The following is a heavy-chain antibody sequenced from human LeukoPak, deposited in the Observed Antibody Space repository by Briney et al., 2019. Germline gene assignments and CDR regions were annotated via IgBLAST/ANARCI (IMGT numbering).Heavy chain of an antibody. CDR1: GFTFSSYS. Sequence: GGSLRLSCAASGFTFSSYSMNWVRQAPGKGLEWVSYISSSSSTIYYADSVKGRFTISRDNAKNTLYLQMNSLRAEDTAVYYCARDREVTLDYWGQGTLVTVSS. D-gene: IGHD4-23*01. CDR2: ISSSSSTI. V-gene: IGHV3-48*04. J-gene: IGHJ4*02. CDR3: ARDREVTLDY.